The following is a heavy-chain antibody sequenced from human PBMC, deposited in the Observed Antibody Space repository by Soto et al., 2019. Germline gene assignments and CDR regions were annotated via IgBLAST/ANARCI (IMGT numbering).Heavy chain of an antibody. J-gene: IGHJ6*03. V-gene: IGHV2-5*02. D-gene: IGHD3-3*01. CDR1: GFSLSTSGVG. CDR2: IYWDDDK. CDR3: AHRRLAYDFWSGYYPYYMDV. Sequence: ASGPTLVNPTQTLTLTCTFSGFSLSTSGVGVGWIRQPPGKALEWLALIYWDDDKRYSPSLKSRLTITKDTSKNQVVLTMTNMDPVDTATYYCAHRRLAYDFWSGYYPYYMDVWGKGTTVTVSS.